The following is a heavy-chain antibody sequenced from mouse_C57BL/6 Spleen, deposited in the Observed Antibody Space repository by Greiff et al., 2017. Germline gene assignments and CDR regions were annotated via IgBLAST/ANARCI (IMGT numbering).Heavy chain of an antibody. CDR2: IYPRSGNT. D-gene: IGHD3-1*01. J-gene: IGHJ4*01. V-gene: IGHV1-81*01. CDR1: GYTFTSYG. CDR3: ASPDLSRAMWY. Sequence: QVQLQQSGAELARPGASVKLSCKASGYTFTSYGISWVKQRTGQGLEWIGEIYPRSGNTYYNEKFKGKATLTADKSSSTAYMELRSLTSEDSAGYFCASPDLSRAMWYWGQGTSVTVSS.